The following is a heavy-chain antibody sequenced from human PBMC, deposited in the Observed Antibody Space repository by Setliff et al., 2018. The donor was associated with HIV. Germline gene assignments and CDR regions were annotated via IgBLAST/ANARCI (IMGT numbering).Heavy chain of an antibody. V-gene: IGHV1-69*10. Sequence: ASVKVSCKASGDTFSNYAISWVRQAPGQGLEWMGGIIPISDMTHYAQHFQGRVTITRDTSASTAYMELSSLRPEDTAVYYCASPTAIPHWGQGTLVTVSS. CDR2: IIPISDMT. CDR3: ASPTAIPH. CDR1: GDTFSNYA. J-gene: IGHJ4*02. D-gene: IGHD2-21*02.